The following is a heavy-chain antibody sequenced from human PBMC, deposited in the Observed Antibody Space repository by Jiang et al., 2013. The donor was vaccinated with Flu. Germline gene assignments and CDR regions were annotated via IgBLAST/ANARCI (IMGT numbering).Heavy chain of an antibody. J-gene: IGHJ6*02. D-gene: IGHD3-3*01. Sequence: GAEVKKPGSSVKVSCKASGGTFGTYAISWVRQAPGQGLEWMGGIIPFFRTSNHAQKFQGRVSITADESTSTAYMELNSLRSADTAVYYCARGGGTECYYGLDVWGQGTTVTVSS. CDR3: ARGGGTECYYGLDV. V-gene: IGHV1-69*01. CDR2: IIPFFRTS. CDR1: GGTFGTYA.